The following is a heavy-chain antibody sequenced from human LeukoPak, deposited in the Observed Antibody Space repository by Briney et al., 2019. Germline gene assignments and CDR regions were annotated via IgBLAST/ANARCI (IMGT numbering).Heavy chain of an antibody. CDR1: GGTFSSYA. CDR2: IIPIFGTA. D-gene: IGHD6-19*01. J-gene: IGHJ5*02. CDR3: ASEGDLAVAGMIFLNWFDP. V-gene: IGHV1-69*13. Sequence: SVKVSCKASGGTFSSYAISWVRQAPGQGLEWMGGIIPIFGTANYAQKFQGRVTITADESTSTAYMELSSLRSEDTAVYYCASEGDLAVAGMIFLNWFDPWGQGTLVTVSS.